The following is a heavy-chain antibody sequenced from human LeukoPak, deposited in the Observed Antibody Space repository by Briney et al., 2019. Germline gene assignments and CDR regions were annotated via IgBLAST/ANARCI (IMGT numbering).Heavy chain of an antibody. Sequence: SETLSLTCTVSGDSISSGNYYWSWIRQPAGKGLEWIGRIYTSGSTNYNPSLKSRVTISVDTSKNQFSLKLTSVTAADTAVYYCARVLVDFWSGYPLYYFDYWGQGTLVTVSS. D-gene: IGHD3-3*01. V-gene: IGHV4-61*02. J-gene: IGHJ4*02. CDR1: GDSISSGNYY. CDR3: ARVLVDFWSGYPLYYFDY. CDR2: IYTSGST.